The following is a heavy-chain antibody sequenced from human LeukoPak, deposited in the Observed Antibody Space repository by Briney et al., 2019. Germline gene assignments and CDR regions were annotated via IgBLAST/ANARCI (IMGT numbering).Heavy chain of an antibody. CDR3: AKLLNDYGDYYFDY. CDR1: GFTFGIYA. Sequence: GRSLRLSCAASGFTFGIYAMSWVRQAPGQGLDWVSAISARDGSTYYADSVKGRFTISRDNSKNTLYLQMNSLRAEDTAVYYCAKLLNDYGDYYFDYWGQGTLVTVSS. J-gene: IGHJ4*02. CDR2: ISARDGST. V-gene: IGHV3-23*01. D-gene: IGHD4-17*01.